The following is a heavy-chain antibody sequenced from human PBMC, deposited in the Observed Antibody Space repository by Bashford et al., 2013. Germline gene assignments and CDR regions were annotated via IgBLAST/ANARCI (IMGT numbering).Heavy chain of an antibody. Sequence: WVRQAPGQGLEWMAWISTYNGNTDYAQEIQDRLTVTKDTSTTTAYMELQGLRSEDTALYYCARASLGGLDPWGQGTPVTVSS. V-gene: IGHV1-18*01. CDR3: ARASLGGLDP. D-gene: IGHD3-16*01. CDR2: ISTYNGNT. J-gene: IGHJ5*02.